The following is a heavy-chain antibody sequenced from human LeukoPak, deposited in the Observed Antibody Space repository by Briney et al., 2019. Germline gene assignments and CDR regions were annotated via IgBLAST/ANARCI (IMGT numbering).Heavy chain of an antibody. V-gene: IGHV3-74*01. CDR1: GFTFSTYW. J-gene: IGHJ3*02. D-gene: IGHD2-21*01. CDR3: ARAGDSRALDI. CDR2: GNSDGSAT. Sequence: GGCLRLSCAASGFTFSTYWLYWVRQVPGKGLEWVSCGNSDGSATYYEDSVKGRFTISKDNAKNTLYLQMNSLSAEDTAVYYCARAGDSRALDIWGQGTTVTVAS.